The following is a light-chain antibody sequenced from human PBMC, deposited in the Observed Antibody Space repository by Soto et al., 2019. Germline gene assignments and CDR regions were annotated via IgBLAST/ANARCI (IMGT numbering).Light chain of an antibody. J-gene: IGKJ4*01. CDR1: QGIGST. Sequence: EIVMTQSPATLSVSLGEGATLSCRASQGIGSTVAWYQQKPGQTPRLLIYGASTRATGVPARFSGSASGTEFTLTITSLQSEDFSVYYCQHYDNWPLTFGGGTKVESK. V-gene: IGKV3-15*01. CDR3: QHYDNWPLT. CDR2: GAS.